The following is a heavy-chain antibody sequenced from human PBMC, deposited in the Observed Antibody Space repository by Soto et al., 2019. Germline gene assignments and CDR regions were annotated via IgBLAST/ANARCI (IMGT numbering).Heavy chain of an antibody. J-gene: IGHJ4*02. CDR1: GGSFGVYY. CDR3: ARGLCSGGSCSSY. V-gene: IGHV4-34*01. CDR2: INHSGST. D-gene: IGHD2-15*01. Sequence: SDTLSLTCAVYGGSFGVYYWSWIRQPPGKGLEWIGEINHSGSTNYNPSLKSRVTISVDTSKNQFSLKLSSVTAADTAVYYCARGLCSGGSCSSYWGQGTLVTVSS.